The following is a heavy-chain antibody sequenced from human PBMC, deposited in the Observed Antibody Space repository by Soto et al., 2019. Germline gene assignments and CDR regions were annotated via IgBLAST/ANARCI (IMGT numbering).Heavy chain of an antibody. CDR3: AKVIVLGASTLEY. D-gene: IGHD6-6*01. V-gene: IGHV3-23*01. J-gene: IGHJ4*02. Sequence: EQVLESGGGLVQPGGSVRLSCEASGFMFNHYAMAWVRQTPGKGLEWVSVISGSTGTTYYADSVKGRFTIPRDNSKNTVYLQMNSLRVEDSALYSCAKVIVLGASTLEYWGPGTRVTVSS. CDR2: ISGSTGTT. CDR1: GFMFNHYA.